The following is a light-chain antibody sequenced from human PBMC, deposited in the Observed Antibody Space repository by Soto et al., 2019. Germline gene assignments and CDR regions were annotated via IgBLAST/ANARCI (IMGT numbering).Light chain of an antibody. CDR2: DAS. Sequence: DIQMTQSPSSLSASVGDRVTITCQASQDIYNYLNWYQQKPGKAPKVLIYDASNLKTGVPSRFRGSGSGTDFTFPISSLQPEDIATYYCQQYDNLPLTFGGGTKVEIK. V-gene: IGKV1-33*01. CDR1: QDIYNY. CDR3: QQYDNLPLT. J-gene: IGKJ4*01.